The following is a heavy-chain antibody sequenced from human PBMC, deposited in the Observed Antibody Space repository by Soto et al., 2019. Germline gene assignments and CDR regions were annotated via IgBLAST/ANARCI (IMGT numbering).Heavy chain of an antibody. CDR2: IYYSGRT. CDR3: ARVYYYDRTTIDY. Sequence: HVQLQESGPGLVKPSQILSLTCTVSGGSIISNNDYWSWTRQPPGKGLEWIGYIYYSGRTSYNLSLKSRVTLSVDTSKNQFFLNLSSVTAADTAVYYCARVYYYDRTTIDYWGQGTLVTVSS. V-gene: IGHV4-30-4*01. D-gene: IGHD3-22*01. CDR1: GGSIISNNDY. J-gene: IGHJ4*02.